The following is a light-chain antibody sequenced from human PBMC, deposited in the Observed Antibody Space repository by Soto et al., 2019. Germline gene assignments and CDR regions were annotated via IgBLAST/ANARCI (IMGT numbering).Light chain of an antibody. CDR2: GTV. Sequence: EIVLTQSPGTLSLSPGERATLSCRASQSISSSYLAWYQQKPGQAPRLLIHGTVSRATGIPDRFSGSGSGTDFTLTISRLEPEDFAVYYCQQYGSSPLFSFGPGTKVDIK. V-gene: IGKV3-20*01. J-gene: IGKJ3*01. CDR3: QQYGSSPLFS. CDR1: QSISSSY.